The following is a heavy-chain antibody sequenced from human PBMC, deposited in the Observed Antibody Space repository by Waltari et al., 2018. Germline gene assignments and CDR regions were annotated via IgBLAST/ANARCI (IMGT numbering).Heavy chain of an antibody. CDR2: INGYGDFT. CDR1: GFTFSNYW. J-gene: IGHJ4*02. V-gene: IGHV3-74*01. D-gene: IGHD4-17*01. Sequence: VQLVQSGGGLVQPGGSLRLSCAASGFTFSNYWMHWVRQAPGKGLVWVSYINGYGDFTASADSVKGRFTISRDNAKNSLYLEMNSLTAEDTAVYYCARHGDFCFDYWGQGILVTVSS. CDR3: ARHGDFCFDY.